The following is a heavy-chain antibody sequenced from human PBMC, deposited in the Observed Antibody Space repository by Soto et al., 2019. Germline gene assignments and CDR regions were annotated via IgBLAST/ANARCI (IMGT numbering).Heavy chain of an antibody. D-gene: IGHD3-16*02. J-gene: IGHJ4*02. V-gene: IGHV3-15*01. CDR1: GFTFSDSW. CDR3: TTYDDMWGTYRDRWAY. Sequence: EVHLVESGGGLVKPGGSLRLSCVASGFTFSDSWMSWVRQAPGKGLEWVARILSETDGGTIDYAAPVEDRFTISRDDSKNMLYLQMNSLKTEDTAGYFCTTYDDMWGTYRDRWAYWGQGTLVTLSS. CDR2: ILSETDGGTI.